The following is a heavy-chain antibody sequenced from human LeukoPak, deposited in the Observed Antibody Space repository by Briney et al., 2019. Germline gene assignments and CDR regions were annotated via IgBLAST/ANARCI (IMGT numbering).Heavy chain of an antibody. CDR3: ATRPLWFGEFHDY. V-gene: IGHV4-59*01. CDR2: IYYSGSA. D-gene: IGHD3-10*01. Sequence: SETLSLTCTVSGGSISSYYWSWIRQPPGKGLEWIGYIYYSGSANYNPSLKSRVTISVDTSKNQFSLKLSSVTAADTAVYYCATRPLWFGEFHDYWGQGTLVTVSS. J-gene: IGHJ4*02. CDR1: GGSISSYY.